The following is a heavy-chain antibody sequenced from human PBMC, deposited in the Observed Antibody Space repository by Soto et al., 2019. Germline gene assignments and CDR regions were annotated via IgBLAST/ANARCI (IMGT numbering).Heavy chain of an antibody. J-gene: IGHJ4*02. D-gene: IGHD3-10*01. CDR3: AKDNWNYGSGSFSH. CDR1: GFTFCSSA. CDR2: ISGTGASS. V-gene: IGHV3-23*01. Sequence: EVQLLESGGVLVQPGGPLRLSCAASGFTFCSSAMSWVRQAPGKGREWVSLISGTGASSEYAHSVKGRFTISRDYSKTTVFLQMNILRAEDTAVYFCAKDNWNYGSGSFSHWGQGTLVTVSS.